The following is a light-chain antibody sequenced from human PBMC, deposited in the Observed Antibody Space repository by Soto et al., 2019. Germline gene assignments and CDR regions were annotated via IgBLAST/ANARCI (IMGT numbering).Light chain of an antibody. CDR2: ATS. CDR1: QTVNSDY. V-gene: IGKV3-20*01. J-gene: IGKJ1*01. CDR3: HQFGYSPRT. Sequence: EIVLTQSPGTLSLSPGETATLSCRASQTVNSDYLAWFQQRPGQAPRLLIFATSRRGTDIPDRFSGSGSGTDFTLAIRRLEPEDVAVYYCHQFGYSPRTFGQGTKVE.